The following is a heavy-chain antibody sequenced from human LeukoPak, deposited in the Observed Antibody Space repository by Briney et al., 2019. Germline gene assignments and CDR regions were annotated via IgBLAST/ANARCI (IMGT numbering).Heavy chain of an antibody. J-gene: IGHJ4*02. D-gene: IGHD3-16*02. V-gene: IGHV1-18*01. Sequence: ASAKVSCKASGYNFNTFSIAWVRQAPGQGLEWMGWINANNGKTHYAQKFHDRVTMTTDTSTNTAYPELRGLKSDDTAMYYCSRDSIFGAVVDFNFWGQGTLVTVSS. CDR3: SRDSIFGAVVDFNF. CDR2: INANNGKT. CDR1: GYNFNTFS.